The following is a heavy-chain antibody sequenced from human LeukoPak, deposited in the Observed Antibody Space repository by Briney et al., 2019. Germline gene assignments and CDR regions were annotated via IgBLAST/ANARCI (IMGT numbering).Heavy chain of an antibody. J-gene: IGHJ5*02. CDR3: ARYCSSTSCSIYNWFDP. CDR2: INPNSGGT. Sequence: ASVKVSCKASGYTFTGYYMQWVRQAPGQGLEWMGWINPNSGGTNYAQKFQGRVTMTRDTSISTAYMELSRLRSDDTAVYYCARYCSSTSCSIYNWFDPWAQGTLVTVSS. D-gene: IGHD2-2*01. CDR1: GYTFTGYY. V-gene: IGHV1-2*02.